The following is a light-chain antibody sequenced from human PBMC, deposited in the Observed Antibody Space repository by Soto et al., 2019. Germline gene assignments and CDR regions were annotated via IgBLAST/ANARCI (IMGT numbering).Light chain of an antibody. Sequence: EIVLTQSPATLSLSLGERATLSCRASQSVSSYLAWYQQKPGQAPRLLIYDASNRATGIPARFSGSGSGTDFTLTISSLEPEDFAVYYCQQRGKWPLTFGGGTKVDIK. CDR2: DAS. CDR3: QQRGKWPLT. J-gene: IGKJ4*01. V-gene: IGKV3-11*01. CDR1: QSVSSY.